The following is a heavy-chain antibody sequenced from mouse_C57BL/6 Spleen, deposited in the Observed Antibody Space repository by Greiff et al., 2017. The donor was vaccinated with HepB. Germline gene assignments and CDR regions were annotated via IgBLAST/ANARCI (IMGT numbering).Heavy chain of an antibody. CDR2: ISNGGGST. D-gene: IGHD2-4*01. CDR1: GFTFSDYY. J-gene: IGHJ4*01. CDR3: ARGMITTGFYYAMDY. Sequence: EVQVVESGGGLVQPGGSLKLSCAASGFTFSDYYMYWVRQTPEKRLEWVAYISNGGGSTYYPDTVKGRFTISRDNAKNTLYLQMSRLKSEDTAMYYCARGMITTGFYYAMDYWGQGTSVTVSS. V-gene: IGHV5-12*01.